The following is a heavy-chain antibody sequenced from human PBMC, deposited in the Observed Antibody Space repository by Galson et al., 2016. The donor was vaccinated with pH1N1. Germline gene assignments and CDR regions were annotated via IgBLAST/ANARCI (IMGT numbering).Heavy chain of an antibody. Sequence: SLRLSCAASGFTFSDYHMSWIRQAPGKGLEWVANIKQDGSEKYYVDSVKGRFTISRDNAKNSLYLQMNSLRAEATAVYYCVRAIAAAGSYWGQGTLVTVSS. CDR3: VRAIAAAGSY. CDR1: GFTFSDYH. J-gene: IGHJ4*02. D-gene: IGHD6-13*01. V-gene: IGHV3-7*01. CDR2: IKQDGSEK.